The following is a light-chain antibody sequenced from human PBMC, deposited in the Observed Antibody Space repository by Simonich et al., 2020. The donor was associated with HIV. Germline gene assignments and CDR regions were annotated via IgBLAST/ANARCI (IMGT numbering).Light chain of an antibody. CDR3: QQYYSYPLLT. Sequence: DIQMTQSPSTLSASVGDRVTITCRASQSISSWFGWYQQNPGKAPKLLIYKASSLESGVPSRFSGSGSGTEFTLTISSLQPDDFATYYCQQYYSYPLLTFGGGTKVEIK. CDR1: QSISSW. CDR2: KAS. V-gene: IGKV1-5*03. J-gene: IGKJ4*01.